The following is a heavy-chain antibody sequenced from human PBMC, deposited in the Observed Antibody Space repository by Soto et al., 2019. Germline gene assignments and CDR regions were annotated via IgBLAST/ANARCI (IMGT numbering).Heavy chain of an antibody. D-gene: IGHD3-10*01. CDR1: GYTLTELS. J-gene: IGHJ5*02. CDR2: FDPEDGET. V-gene: IGHV1-24*01. Sequence: GASVKVSCKVSGYTLTELSMHWVRQAPGKGLEWMGGFDPEDGETIYAQKFQGRVTMTEDTSTDTAYMELSSLRSEDTAVYYCATLPPPYYYGSGSYSKGFDPWGQGTLVTVSS. CDR3: ATLPPPYYYGSGSYSKGFDP.